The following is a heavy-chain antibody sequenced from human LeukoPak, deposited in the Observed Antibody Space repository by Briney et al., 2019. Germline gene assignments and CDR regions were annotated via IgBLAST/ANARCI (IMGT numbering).Heavy chain of an antibody. CDR3: ARTIAVAGTLY. Sequence: SETLSLTCTVSGGSISSYYWSWIRQPPGKGLEWLGYIYYSGSTYYNPSLKSRVTISVDTSKNQFSLKLSSVTAADTAVYYCARTIAVAGTLYWGQGTLVTVSS. CDR2: IYYSGST. V-gene: IGHV4-59*08. J-gene: IGHJ4*02. CDR1: GGSISSYY. D-gene: IGHD6-19*01.